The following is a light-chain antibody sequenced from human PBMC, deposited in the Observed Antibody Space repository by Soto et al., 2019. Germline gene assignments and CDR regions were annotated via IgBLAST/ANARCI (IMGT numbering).Light chain of an antibody. CDR2: SDY. CDR1: GSTIGAGYD. V-gene: IGLV1-40*01. CDR3: QSYDSSLRVI. Sequence: QSVLTQPPSVSGAPGQRVTISCTGSGSTIGAGYDVHWYQQLPGTAPKPLIYSDYNRPSGVPDRFSGSKSGTSASLAISGLQAEDEADYYCQSYDSSLRVIFGGGTKVTVL. J-gene: IGLJ2*01.